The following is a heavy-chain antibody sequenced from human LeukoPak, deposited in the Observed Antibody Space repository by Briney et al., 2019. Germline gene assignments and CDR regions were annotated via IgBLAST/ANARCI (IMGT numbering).Heavy chain of an antibody. V-gene: IGHV1-46*01. CDR3: ARDESTSILWW. Sequence: ASVKVSCKASGYTFINYYMHWVRQAPGQGLEWMGIINPSGGSTSYAQKFQGRVTMTRDTSTSAVYMELSSLRSEDTAVYYCARDESTSILWWWGQGTLVTVSS. D-gene: IGHD2-21*01. CDR2: INPSGGST. J-gene: IGHJ1*01. CDR1: GYTFINYY.